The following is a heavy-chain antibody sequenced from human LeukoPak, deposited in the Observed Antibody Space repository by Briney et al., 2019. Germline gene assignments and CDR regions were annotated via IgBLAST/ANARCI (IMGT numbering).Heavy chain of an antibody. V-gene: IGHV3-33*01. D-gene: IGHD5-12*01. J-gene: IGHJ4*02. CDR2: IWYEGRTK. CDR1: GFTFSSYG. CDR3: AREGIYLKSSLEY. Sequence: GGSLRLSCAASGFTFSSYGMHWVRQAPGKGLEWVASIWYEGRTKYYIDSVKGRFTISRGNSRNTLNLQMNSLRAEDTAMYYCAREGIYLKSSLEYWGQGIPVTVSS.